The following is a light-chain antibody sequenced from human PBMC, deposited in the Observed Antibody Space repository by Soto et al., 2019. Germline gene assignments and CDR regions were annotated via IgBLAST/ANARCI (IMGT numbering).Light chain of an antibody. Sequence: QSVLTQPPSASGTPGQRVTISCSGSSSNIGGNSVNWFQQLPGTAPKLLIYSDNQRPSGVPDRFSGSKSGTSASLAISGLQSEDEADYFCAAWDDSLSGLWVFGGGTQLTVL. CDR2: SDN. V-gene: IGLV1-44*01. CDR1: SSNIGGNS. CDR3: AAWDDSLSGLWV. J-gene: IGLJ3*02.